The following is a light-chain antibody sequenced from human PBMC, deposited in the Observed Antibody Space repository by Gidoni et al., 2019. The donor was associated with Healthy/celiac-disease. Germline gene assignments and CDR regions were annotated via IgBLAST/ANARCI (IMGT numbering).Light chain of an antibody. V-gene: IGKV1-5*03. Sequence: DIQMTQSPSTLSASVGDRVTIPCRASQSISSWLYWYQQKPGTAPKLLIYNASSLESGVPSRFSGSGSGTAFTLTISSLQPDAFATYYCQQYNRYPRTFGQGTKVEIK. CDR1: QSISSW. J-gene: IGKJ1*01. CDR2: NAS. CDR3: QQYNRYPRT.